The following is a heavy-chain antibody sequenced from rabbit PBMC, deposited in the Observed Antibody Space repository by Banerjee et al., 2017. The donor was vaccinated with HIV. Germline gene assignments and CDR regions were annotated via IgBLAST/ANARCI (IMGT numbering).Heavy chain of an antibody. CDR3: ARYTAGGATYANALNL. Sequence: QSLEESGGDLVKPGASLTLTCTASGFSFSSGYYMCWVRQAPGKRPEWIACIYNGDGSTYYASWAKGRFTISKTSSTTVTLQMTSLTAADTATYFCARYTAGGATYANALNLWGPGTLVTVS. CDR1: GFSFSSGYY. D-gene: IGHD6-1*01. J-gene: IGHJ4*01. V-gene: IGHV1S40*01. CDR2: IYNGDGST.